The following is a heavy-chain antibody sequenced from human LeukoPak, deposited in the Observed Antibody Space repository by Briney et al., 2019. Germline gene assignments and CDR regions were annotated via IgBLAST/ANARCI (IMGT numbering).Heavy chain of an antibody. CDR2: INTNTGNP. Sequence: ASVKVSCKASGCTFTSYAMNWVRQAPGQGLEWMGWINTNTGNPTYAQGFTGRFVFSLDTSVNTAYLQISSLKAEDTAVYYCARDGSGIAVAANFDYWGQGTLVTVSS. D-gene: IGHD6-19*01. V-gene: IGHV7-4-1*02. CDR3: ARDGSGIAVAANFDY. CDR1: GCTFTSYA. J-gene: IGHJ4*02.